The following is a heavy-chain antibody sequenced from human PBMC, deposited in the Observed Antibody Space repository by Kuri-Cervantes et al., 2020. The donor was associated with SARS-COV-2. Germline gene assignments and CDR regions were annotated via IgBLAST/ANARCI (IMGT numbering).Heavy chain of an antibody. Sequence: ASVKVSCKASGYTFTSYAMHWVRQAPGQRLEWMGWSNAGNGNTKYSQEFQGRVTITADKSTSTAYMEVSSLRSEDTAVYYCARDEGVPVPATTLDSWGQGTLVTVSS. CDR3: ARDEGVPVPATTLDS. J-gene: IGHJ4*02. D-gene: IGHD6-19*01. CDR1: GYTFTSYA. CDR2: SNAGNGNT. V-gene: IGHV1-3*01.